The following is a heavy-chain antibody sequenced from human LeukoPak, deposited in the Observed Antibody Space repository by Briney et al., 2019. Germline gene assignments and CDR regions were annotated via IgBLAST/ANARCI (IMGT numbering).Heavy chain of an antibody. CDR1: GGSFSGYY. D-gene: IGHD1-26*01. V-gene: IGHV4-34*01. CDR2: INHSGST. CDR3: ARDHREWELLQTFDY. J-gene: IGHJ4*02. Sequence: PSETLSLTCAVYGGSFSGYYWSWIRQPPGKGLEWIGEINHSGSTNYNPSLKSRVTISVDTSKNQFSLKLSSVTAADTAVYYCARDHREWELLQTFDYWGQGTLVTVSS.